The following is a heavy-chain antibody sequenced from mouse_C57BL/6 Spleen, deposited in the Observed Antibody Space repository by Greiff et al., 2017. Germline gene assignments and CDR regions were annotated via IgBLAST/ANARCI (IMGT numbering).Heavy chain of an antibody. V-gene: IGHV1-15*01. CDR3: TRGANPY. CDR1: GYTFTDYE. CDR2: IDPETGGT. Sequence: VQLHESGAELVRPGASVTLSCKASGYTFTDYEMHWVKQTPVHGLEWIGAIDPETGGTAYNQKFKGKAILTADKSSSTAYMELRSLTSEDSAVYYCTRGANPYWGQGTTLTVSS. J-gene: IGHJ2*01.